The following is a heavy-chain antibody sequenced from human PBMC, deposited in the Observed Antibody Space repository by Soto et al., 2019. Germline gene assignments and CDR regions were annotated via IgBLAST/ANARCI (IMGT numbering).Heavy chain of an antibody. J-gene: IGHJ6*02. V-gene: IGHV1-69*01. D-gene: IGHD1-26*01. Sequence: QVQLVQSGAEVKEPGSSVRVSCKASGGTFDNFIMNWVRQTPGQGLEWMGGIVPMLGTPTYAEKFKGRVTISATGSTSTMYMEVTSLRSEDAAIYYCASNGTYSSSLSQYSGMDVWGQGNAVTVSS. CDR3: ASNGTYSSSLSQYSGMDV. CDR1: GGTFDNFI. CDR2: IVPMLGTP.